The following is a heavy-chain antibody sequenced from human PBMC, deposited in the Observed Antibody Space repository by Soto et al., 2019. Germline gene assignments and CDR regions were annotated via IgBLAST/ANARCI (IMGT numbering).Heavy chain of an antibody. Sequence: ASVKVSCKASGFTFTTSAMQWVRQARGQRLEWIGWIVVGSGHINYAQQFHERVTITRDMSTGTVYMELSSLRYEDTAVYYCAREAHSYHSSGYYHFDNWG. CDR3: AREAHSYHSSGYYHFDN. D-gene: IGHD3-22*01. J-gene: IGHJ4*01. CDR2: IVVGSGHI. V-gene: IGHV1-58*02. CDR1: GFTFTTSA.